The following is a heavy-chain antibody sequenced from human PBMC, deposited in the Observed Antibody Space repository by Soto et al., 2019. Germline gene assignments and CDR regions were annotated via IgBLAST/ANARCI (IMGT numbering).Heavy chain of an antibody. V-gene: IGHV4-34*01. CDR1: GGSFSGYY. CDR3: ARGSGRIFDY. J-gene: IGHJ4*02. D-gene: IGHD5-12*01. CDR2: INHSGST. Sequence: QVQLQQWGAGLLKPSETLSLTCAVYGGSFSGYYWSWIRQPPGKGLEWIGEINHSGSTNYNPSLKSRVTISVDTSKHQFSLKLSSVTAADTAVYYCARGSGRIFDYWGQGTLVTVSS.